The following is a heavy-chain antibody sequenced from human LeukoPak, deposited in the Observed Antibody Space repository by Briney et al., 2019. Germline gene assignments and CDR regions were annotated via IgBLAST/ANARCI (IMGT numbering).Heavy chain of an antibody. CDR2: ISYDGSNK. CDR1: GFTFSSYA. Sequence: GRSLRLSCAASGFTFSSYAMHGVRQAPGKGLEWVAVISYDGSNKYYADSVKGRFTISRDNSKNTLYLQMNSLRAEDTAVYYCAREGIAVALDYWGQGTLVTVSS. CDR3: AREGIAVALDY. D-gene: IGHD6-19*01. J-gene: IGHJ4*02. V-gene: IGHV3-30*04.